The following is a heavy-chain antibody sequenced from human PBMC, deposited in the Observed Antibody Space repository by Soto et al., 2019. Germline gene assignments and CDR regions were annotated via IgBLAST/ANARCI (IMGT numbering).Heavy chain of an antibody. CDR3: AKSRYSDSSGDFYDY. CDR1: AFTFNNYA. J-gene: IGHJ4*02. CDR2: IGGSGRTT. D-gene: IGHD3-22*01. Sequence: LRLSCAASAFTFNNYAMSCVRQAPGKGLEWVSGIGGSGRTTYYADSVKGRFTISRDNSNNTLFLQMNSLRAEDTAVYYCAKSRYSDSSGDFYDYWGQGTLVTVSS. V-gene: IGHV3-23*01.